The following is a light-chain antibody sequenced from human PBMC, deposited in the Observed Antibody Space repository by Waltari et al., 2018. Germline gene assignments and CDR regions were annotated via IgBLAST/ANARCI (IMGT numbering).Light chain of an antibody. CDR2: DAS. J-gene: IGKJ4*01. V-gene: IGKV1-33*01. CDR1: QDISNY. Sequence: IQMTQSPSSLSASVGERVTITCQASQDISNYLNWYQQKPGKAPKLLIYDASNLETGVPSRFSGSGSGTDFTFTISSLQPEDIATYYCQQCDNLPLTFGGGTKVEIK. CDR3: QQCDNLPLT.